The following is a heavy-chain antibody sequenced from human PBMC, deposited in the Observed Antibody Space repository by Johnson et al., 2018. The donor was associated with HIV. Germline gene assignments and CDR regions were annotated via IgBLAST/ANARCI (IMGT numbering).Heavy chain of an antibody. V-gene: IGHV3-49*03. J-gene: IGHJ3*02. Sequence: VQLVESGGGVVQPGRSLRLSCAASGFTFSDHYMNWFRQAPGKGLEWVGFIRSKAYGGTTEYAASVNGRFIISRDDSKSIAYLQMNSLKTEDTAVYYCTRQRGSITMWDAFDIWGQGTMVTVSS. CDR1: GFTFSDHY. CDR2: IRSKAYGGTT. D-gene: IGHD3-10*02. CDR3: TRQRGSITMWDAFDI.